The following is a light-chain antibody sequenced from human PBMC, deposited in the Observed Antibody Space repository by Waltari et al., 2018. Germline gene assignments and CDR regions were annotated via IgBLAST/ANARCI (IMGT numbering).Light chain of an antibody. CDR3: QQYGSSPWT. Sequence: EIVLTQSPGTLSLSPGERATLSCRASQSVSSSYLAWYQQKPVQSPRLLIYGASSRAPGIPDRFSGSGSGTDFTLTISRLEPEDFAVYYCQQYGSSPWTFGQGTKVEIK. J-gene: IGKJ1*01. CDR2: GAS. V-gene: IGKV3-20*01. CDR1: QSVSSSY.